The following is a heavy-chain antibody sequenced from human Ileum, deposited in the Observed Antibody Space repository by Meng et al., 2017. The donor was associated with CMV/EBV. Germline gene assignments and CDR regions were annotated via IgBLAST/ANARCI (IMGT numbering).Heavy chain of an antibody. CDR1: GISFSAYW. D-gene: IGHD4-11*01. Sequence: GGSLRLSCATSGISFSAYWMHWVRQAPGKGLEWVASLRYDGGYKYYADSVKGRFAISRDNSKNTLYLQMNSLRADDTAVYYCAKDRYSNYYFDYWGQGTLVTVSS. CDR2: LRYDGGYK. J-gene: IGHJ4*02. V-gene: IGHV3-30*02. CDR3: AKDRYSNYYFDY.